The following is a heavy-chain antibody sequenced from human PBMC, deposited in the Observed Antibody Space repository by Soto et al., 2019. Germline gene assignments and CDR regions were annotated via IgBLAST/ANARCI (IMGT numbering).Heavy chain of an antibody. CDR2: IHSGGGT. J-gene: IGHJ4*02. CDR1: GFTVSSSY. Sequence: PGGSLRLSCAASGFTVSSSYMNWVRQAPGKGLEWVSIIHSGGGTHYADSVKGRFTISRDNSKNTLYLQMNSLRAEDTAVYYCARMTIVPLYFDHWGQGTVVTVSS. D-gene: IGHD3-16*02. V-gene: IGHV3-53*01. CDR3: ARMTIVPLYFDH.